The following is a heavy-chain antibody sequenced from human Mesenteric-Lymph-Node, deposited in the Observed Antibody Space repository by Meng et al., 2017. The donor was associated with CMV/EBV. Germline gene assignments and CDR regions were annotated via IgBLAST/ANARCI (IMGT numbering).Heavy chain of an antibody. J-gene: IGHJ6*02. Sequence: GESLKISCEASGFTFSSYWMSWVRQAPGKGLEWVANIKQDGSEKYYVDSVKGRFTISRDNAKNSLYLQMNSLRAEDTAVYYCARVGYSSSWYSYYYYGMDVWGQGTTVTVSS. V-gene: IGHV3-7*01. CDR1: GFTFSSYW. CDR3: ARVGYSSSWYSYYYYGMDV. CDR2: IKQDGSEK. D-gene: IGHD6-13*01.